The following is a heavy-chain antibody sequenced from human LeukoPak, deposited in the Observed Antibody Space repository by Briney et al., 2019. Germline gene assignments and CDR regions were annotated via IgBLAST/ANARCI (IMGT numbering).Heavy chain of an antibody. D-gene: IGHD6-19*01. J-gene: IGHJ4*02. CDR3: ARRGSSGWFDYFDY. Sequence: SETLSLTCTVSGGSISSYYWSWIRQPPGKGLEWIGYIYYSGSTNYNPSLKSRVTISVDTSKNQFSLKLSSVTAADTAVYYCARRGSSGWFDYFDYWGQGTLVTVSA. V-gene: IGHV4-59*08. CDR1: GGSISSYY. CDR2: IYYSGST.